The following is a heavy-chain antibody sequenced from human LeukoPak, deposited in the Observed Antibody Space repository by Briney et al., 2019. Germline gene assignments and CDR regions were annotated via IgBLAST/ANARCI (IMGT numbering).Heavy chain of an antibody. CDR3: ASNLLAFYGSTT. Sequence: GGSLRLSCAASGFTFSSYEMNWVRQAPGKGLEWVSYISTSGSIISYADSVKGRFTISRDNAKNSLYLQMNSLRAEDTAVYYCASNLLAFYGSTTWGQGTLVTVFS. CDR2: ISTSGSII. V-gene: IGHV3-48*03. J-gene: IGHJ5*02. D-gene: IGHD3-10*01. CDR1: GFTFSSYE.